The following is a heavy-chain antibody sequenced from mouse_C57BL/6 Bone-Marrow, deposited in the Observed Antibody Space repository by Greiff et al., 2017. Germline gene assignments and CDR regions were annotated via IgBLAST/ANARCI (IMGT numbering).Heavy chain of an antibody. D-gene: IGHD2-3*01. J-gene: IGHJ4*01. Sequence: VQLQQSGAELARPGASVQLSCKASGYTFTSYGISWVKQRTGQGLEWIGEIYPRSGNTYYNEKFKGKATLTADKSSSTAYMELRSLTSEDSAVYFCARRGEGLLSYAMDYWGQGTSVTVSS. CDR1: GYTFTSYG. V-gene: IGHV1-81*01. CDR3: ARRGEGLLSYAMDY. CDR2: IYPRSGNT.